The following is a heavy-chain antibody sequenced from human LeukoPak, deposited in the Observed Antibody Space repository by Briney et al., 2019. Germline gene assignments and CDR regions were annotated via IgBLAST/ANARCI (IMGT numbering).Heavy chain of an antibody. D-gene: IGHD3-10*01. Sequence: SGGSLRLSCATSGFTFSGYSMNWVRQAPGKGLEWVAVIWYDGSNTYYADSVKGRFTISRDNSKNTLYLQMGSLRAEDMAVYYCARDGETGQFDYWGQGTLVTVSS. CDR1: GFTFSGYS. CDR2: IWYDGSNT. V-gene: IGHV3-33*08. J-gene: IGHJ4*02. CDR3: ARDGETGQFDY.